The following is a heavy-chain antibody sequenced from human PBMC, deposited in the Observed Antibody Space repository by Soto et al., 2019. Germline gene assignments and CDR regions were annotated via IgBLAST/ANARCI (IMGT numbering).Heavy chain of an antibody. Sequence: GESLKISCKDSGYRFTSYWIAWVRQMPGKGLEWMGIIYPGDSDTRYSPSFQGQVTISADKSTSSAFLQWSSLKASGTAMYYCARVSIQLGEFRSFDYWGQGTLVTVSS. CDR1: GYRFTSYW. V-gene: IGHV5-51*01. J-gene: IGHJ4*02. CDR3: ARVSIQLGEFRSFDY. CDR2: IYPGDSDT. D-gene: IGHD2-21*01.